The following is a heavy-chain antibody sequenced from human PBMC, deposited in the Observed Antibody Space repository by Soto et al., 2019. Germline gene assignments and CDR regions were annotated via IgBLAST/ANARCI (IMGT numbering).Heavy chain of an antibody. CDR1: GYSFTSYW. J-gene: IGHJ4*02. CDR2: IYPGDSDT. V-gene: IGHV5-51*01. CDR3: ASGALLYDSSGYSIDY. D-gene: IGHD3-22*01. Sequence: ESLKISCKGSGYSFTSYWIGWVRQMPGKGLEWMGIIYPGDSDTRYSPSFQGQVTISADKSISTAYLQWRSLKASDTAMYYCASGALLYDSSGYSIDYWGQGTLVTVSS.